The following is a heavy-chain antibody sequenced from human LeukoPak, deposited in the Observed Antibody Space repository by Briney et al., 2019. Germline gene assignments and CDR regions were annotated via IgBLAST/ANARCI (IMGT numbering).Heavy chain of an antibody. V-gene: IGHV4-59*01. CDR3: ARNTYFDY. Sequence: SETLSLTCTVSGDSISTYYWSWIRQPPGKGLEWIGYVYYSGNTNYNPSLKSRVTISIDTSKNQFSLKLSSVTAADTAAYYCARNTYFDYWGQGTLVTVSS. J-gene: IGHJ4*02. CDR1: GDSISTYY. CDR2: VYYSGNT.